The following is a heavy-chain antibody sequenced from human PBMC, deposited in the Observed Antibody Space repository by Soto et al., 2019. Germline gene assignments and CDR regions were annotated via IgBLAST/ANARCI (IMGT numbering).Heavy chain of an antibody. CDR2: ISSSSSTI. CDR1: GFTFSSYS. D-gene: IGHD2-2*01. J-gene: IGHJ4*02. V-gene: IGHV3-48*01. Sequence: GGSLRLSCAASGFTFSSYSMNWVRQAPGKGLEWVSYISSSSSTIYYADSVKGRFTISRDNAKNSLYLQMNSLRAEDTAVYYCAREIVVARGASYFDYWGPGTLVTVSS. CDR3: AREIVVARGASYFDY.